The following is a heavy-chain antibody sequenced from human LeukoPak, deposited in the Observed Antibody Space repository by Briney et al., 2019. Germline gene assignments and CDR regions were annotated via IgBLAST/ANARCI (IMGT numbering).Heavy chain of an antibody. D-gene: IGHD3-10*01. CDR2: ISYDGSNK. CDR3: ARDLSGSGSYYNWFDP. J-gene: IGHJ5*02. V-gene: IGHV3-30*04. Sequence: QTGRSLRLSCAASGFTFNSYAMHWVRQAPGKGLEWVAVISYDGSNKYYADSVKGRFTISGDNSKNTLYLQMNSLRAEDTAVYYCARDLSGSGSYYNWFDPWGQGTLVTVSS. CDR1: GFTFNSYA.